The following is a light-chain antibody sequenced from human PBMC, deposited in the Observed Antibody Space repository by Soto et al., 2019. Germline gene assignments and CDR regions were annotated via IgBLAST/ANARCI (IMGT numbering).Light chain of an antibody. CDR1: QYVSNK. CDR3: KQYKEWPPFT. CDR2: GAS. Sequence: EIVMTQPPATLSVSPGETATLSCRASQYVSNKVAWYQQKPGQALSLLILGASTRATGVPARFSGSGSGTEFTLSISSLRSEDFAVYYCKQYKEWPPFTFGQGTRLEIK. J-gene: IGKJ5*01. V-gene: IGKV3-15*01.